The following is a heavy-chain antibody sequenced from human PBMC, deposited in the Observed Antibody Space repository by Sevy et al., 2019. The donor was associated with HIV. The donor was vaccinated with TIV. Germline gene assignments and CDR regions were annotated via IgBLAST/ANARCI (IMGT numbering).Heavy chain of an antibody. Sequence: GGSLRLSCAASGFTFSNYGMHWVRQAPGKGLEWVAVISYDGSNKYYADSVKGRFTISRDNSKNTRYLQMNSLRAEDTAVYYCAKDGVTIFGVATNRFDYWGQGTLVTVSS. D-gene: IGHD3-3*01. CDR1: GFTFSNYG. J-gene: IGHJ4*02. V-gene: IGHV3-30*18. CDR3: AKDGVTIFGVATNRFDY. CDR2: ISYDGSNK.